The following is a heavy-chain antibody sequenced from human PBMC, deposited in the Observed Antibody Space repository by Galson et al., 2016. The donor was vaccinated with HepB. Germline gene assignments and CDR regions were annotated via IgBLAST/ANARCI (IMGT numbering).Heavy chain of an antibody. V-gene: IGHV3-64D*06. J-gene: IGHJ6*02. D-gene: IGHD4-11*01. CDR1: GFTFSSYT. Sequence: LRLSCAASGFTFSSYTMHWVRQAPGKGLEHVSSLRSNGDNTYYADFVKGRFTISRDNSKSMLFLQMRSLTAEDTALYFCVKDRGASNKHILDVWGQGTMVTVS. CDR3: VKDRGASNKHILDV. CDR2: LRSNGDNT.